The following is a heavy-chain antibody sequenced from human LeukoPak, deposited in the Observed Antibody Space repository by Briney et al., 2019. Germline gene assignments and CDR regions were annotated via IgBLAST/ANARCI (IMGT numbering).Heavy chain of an antibody. J-gene: IGHJ5*02. D-gene: IGHD2-2*02. Sequence: PSEILSLTCTVSGGSISSYYWSWIRQPAGKGLEWIGRIYTSGSTNYNPSLKSRVTMSVDTSKNQFSLKLSSVTAADTAVYYCARDSTAKYCSSTSCYTWFDPWGQGTLVTVSS. CDR3: ARDSTAKYCSSTSCYTWFDP. CDR2: IYTSGST. CDR1: GGSISSYY. V-gene: IGHV4-4*07.